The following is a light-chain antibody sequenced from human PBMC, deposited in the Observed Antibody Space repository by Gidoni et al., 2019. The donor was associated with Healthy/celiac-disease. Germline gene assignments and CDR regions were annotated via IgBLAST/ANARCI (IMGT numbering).Light chain of an antibody. CDR2: GAS. Sequence: EIVMTQSPATLSVSPGERATLSCRASQSVSSNLAWYQQKPGQAPRLLIYGASTRATGIPARFRGSGCGTEFTITIRSLQSEDFAVYYCQQYKNWHPYTFGQGTKLEIK. CDR1: QSVSSN. CDR3: QQYKNWHPYT. J-gene: IGKJ2*01. V-gene: IGKV3-15*01.